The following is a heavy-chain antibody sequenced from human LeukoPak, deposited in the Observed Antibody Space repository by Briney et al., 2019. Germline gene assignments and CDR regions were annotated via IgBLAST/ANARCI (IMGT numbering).Heavy chain of an antibody. CDR2: ISISSSYL. V-gene: IGHV3-21*01. D-gene: IGHD7-27*01. Sequence: GGSLRLSCAASGFTFSKAWMSWVRQAPGKGLERVSSISISSSYLYYADSVKGRLTISRDNAKNSLYLQMNSLRAEDTAVYYCARDKNWGSGAFDLWGQGTMVTVSS. CDR3: ARDKNWGSGAFDL. J-gene: IGHJ3*01. CDR1: GFTFSKAW.